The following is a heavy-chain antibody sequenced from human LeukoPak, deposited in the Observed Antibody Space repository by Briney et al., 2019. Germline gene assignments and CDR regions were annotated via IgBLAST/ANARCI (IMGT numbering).Heavy chain of an antibody. CDR2: INHRGDT. J-gene: IGHJ4*02. CDR1: GGSFSTYY. Sequence: SETLSLTCAVYGGSFSTYYWSWIRQSPGKGLEWIAEINHRGDTNYNPSVKSRVTISVDTSKNQFSLKVRSLTAADTAVYYCARGPTISETGYFDYWGQGTLVTVSS. V-gene: IGHV4-34*01. D-gene: IGHD7-27*01. CDR3: ARGPTISETGYFDY.